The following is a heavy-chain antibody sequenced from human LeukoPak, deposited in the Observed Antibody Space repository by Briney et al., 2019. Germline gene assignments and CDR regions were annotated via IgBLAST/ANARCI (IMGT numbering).Heavy chain of an antibody. J-gene: IGHJ3*02. Sequence: SETLSLTCTVSGGSISSCDYYWSWIRQPPGKGLEWIGYIYYSGSTNYNPSLKSRVTISVDTSKNQFSLKLSSVTAADTAVYYCARPQASGRAAFDIWGQGTMVTVSS. V-gene: IGHV4-61*08. D-gene: IGHD6-19*01. CDR1: GGSISSCDYY. CDR3: ARPQASGRAAFDI. CDR2: IYYSGST.